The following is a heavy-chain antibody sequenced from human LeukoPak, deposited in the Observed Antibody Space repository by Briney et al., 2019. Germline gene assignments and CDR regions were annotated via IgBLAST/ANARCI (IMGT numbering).Heavy chain of an antibody. CDR3: ARAGYYGDDAFDL. V-gene: IGHV3-7*01. Sequence: GGSLRLSCAVSGFTFSSFWMGWVRQAPGKGLEWVANIRQDGSEKYYVDSVKGRLTISRDNAKNSLYLQMNSLRAEDTGIYYCARAGYYGDDAFDLWGQGTMVTVSS. D-gene: IGHD2/OR15-2a*01. J-gene: IGHJ3*01. CDR1: GFTFSSFW. CDR2: IRQDGSEK.